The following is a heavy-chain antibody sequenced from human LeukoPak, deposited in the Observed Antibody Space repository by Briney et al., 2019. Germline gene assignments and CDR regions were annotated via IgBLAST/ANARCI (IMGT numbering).Heavy chain of an antibody. J-gene: IGHJ5*02. D-gene: IGHD4-17*01. V-gene: IGHV4-59*12. Sequence: SETLSLTCTVAGGSINSYYWSWIRQPPGKGVEWVGYTYYSGSTRYNPSLTSRVTISVDTSKNQFSLKLTSVTAADTAVYYCAGEGGYGRNWFDPWGQGTLVTVSS. CDR3: AGEGGYGRNWFDP. CDR2: TYYSGST. CDR1: GGSINSYY.